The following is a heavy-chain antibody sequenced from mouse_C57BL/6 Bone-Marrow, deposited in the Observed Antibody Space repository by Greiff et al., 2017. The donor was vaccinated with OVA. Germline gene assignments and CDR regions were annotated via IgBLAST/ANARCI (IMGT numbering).Heavy chain of an antibody. J-gene: IGHJ4*01. CDR1: GYTFTSYG. CDR2: IYPRSGNT. V-gene: IGHV1-81*01. CDR3: ASHAMDY. Sequence: QVQLQQSDAELVKPGASVKLSCKASGYTFTSYGISWVKQRTGQGLEWIGEIYPRSGNTYYNEKFKGKATLTADKSSSTAYMELRSLTSEDSAVYFCASHAMDYWGQGTSVTVSS.